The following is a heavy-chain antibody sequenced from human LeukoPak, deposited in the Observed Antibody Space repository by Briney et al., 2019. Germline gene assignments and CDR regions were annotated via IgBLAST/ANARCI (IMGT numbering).Heavy chain of an antibody. CDR3: VRQGGWGGAASLIEF. CDR1: GGSFSGYY. V-gene: IGHV4-34*01. CDR2: ISHRGNT. D-gene: IGHD2-15*01. Sequence: SSETLSLTCAVYGGSFSGYYCHWIRQPPGKGLEWIGEISHRGNTKYYPSLKSRVTISLDTSKNQFSPKLSSATAADTATFYCVRQGGWGGAASLIEFWGQGTLVTVSS. J-gene: IGHJ4*02.